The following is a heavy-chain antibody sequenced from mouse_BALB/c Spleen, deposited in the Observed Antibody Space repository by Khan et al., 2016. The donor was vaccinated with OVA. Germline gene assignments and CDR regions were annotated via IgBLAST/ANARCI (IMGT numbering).Heavy chain of an antibody. CDR2: IWSGGTT. J-gene: IGHJ3*01. D-gene: IGHD1-3*01. Sequence: VQLQESGPGLVAPSQTLSITCTVSGFSLSNYGVHWVRQPPGKGLEWLGVIWSGGTTNHNSALMSRLTISKDDSKSQVFLKMNSLQTDDTAMYYWARPFYNGAWFAYWGQGTLVTVSA. V-gene: IGHV2-9*02. CDR1: GFSLSNYG. CDR3: ARPFYNGAWFAY.